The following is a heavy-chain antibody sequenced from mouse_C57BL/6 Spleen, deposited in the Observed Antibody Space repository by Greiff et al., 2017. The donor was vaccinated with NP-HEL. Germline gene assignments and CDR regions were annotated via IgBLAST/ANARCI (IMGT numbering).Heavy chain of an antibody. Sequence: EVKLQESGGDLVKPGGSLKLSCAASGFTFSSYGMSWVRQTPDKRLEWVATISSGGSYTYYPDSVKGRFTISRDNAKNTLYLQMSSLKSEDTAMYYCARHADYYGSSLYYFDYWGQGTTLTVSS. CDR3: ARHADYYGSSLYYFDY. CDR2: ISSGGSYT. D-gene: IGHD1-1*01. V-gene: IGHV5-6*01. CDR1: GFTFSSYG. J-gene: IGHJ2*01.